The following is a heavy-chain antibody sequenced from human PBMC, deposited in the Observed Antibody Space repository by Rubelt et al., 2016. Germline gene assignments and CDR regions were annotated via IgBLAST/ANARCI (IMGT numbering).Heavy chain of an antibody. V-gene: IGHV3-30*04. CDR3: VRNDYGSGRTLFYGMDV. Sequence: QVQLVESGGGVVQPGRSLRLSCAASGFTFSSYSMHWVRQAPGKGLAWVAVISYDGSNKYYAGSVRGRVTLSRDNSKSGVLLQRNSLRAEDTAVYYCVRNDYGSGRTLFYGMDVWGQGTTVTVSS. J-gene: IGHJ6*02. CDR2: ISYDGSNK. D-gene: IGHD3-10*01. CDR1: GFTFSSYS.